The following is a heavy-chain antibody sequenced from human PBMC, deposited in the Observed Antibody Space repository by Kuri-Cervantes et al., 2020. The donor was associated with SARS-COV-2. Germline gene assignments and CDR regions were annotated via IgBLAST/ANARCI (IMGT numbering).Heavy chain of an antibody. D-gene: IGHD3-10*01. CDR1: GFTFSSYS. J-gene: IGHJ4*02. Sequence: GESLKISCAASGFTFSSYSMNWVRQAPGKGLEWVSSISSSSSYIYYADSVKGRFTISRDNAKNSLYLQMNSLRAEDTAVYYCASGFGEGASWGQGTLVTVSS. V-gene: IGHV3-21*01. CDR2: ISSSSSYI. CDR3: ASGFGEGAS.